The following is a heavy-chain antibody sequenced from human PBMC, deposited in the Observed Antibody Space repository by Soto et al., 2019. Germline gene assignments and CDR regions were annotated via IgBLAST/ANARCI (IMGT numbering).Heavy chain of an antibody. CDR3: ARGTGDMDV. J-gene: IGHJ6*02. CDR2: INHSGST. CDR1: GGSFSGYY. D-gene: IGHD7-27*01. V-gene: IGHV4-34*01. Sequence: KTSETLSLTCAVYGGSFSGYYWSWIRQPPGKGLEWIGEINHSGSTNYNPSLKSRVTISVDTSKNQFSLKLSSVTAADTAVYYCARGTGDMDVWGQGTTVTVS.